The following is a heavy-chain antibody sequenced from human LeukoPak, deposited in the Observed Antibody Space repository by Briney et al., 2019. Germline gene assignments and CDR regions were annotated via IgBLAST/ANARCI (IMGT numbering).Heavy chain of an antibody. Sequence: SETLSLTCTVSGGSISSYYWSWIRQPPGKGLEWIGYIYYTGSTDYNPSLKSRVAISVDTSKNQFSLKLSSVTAADTAVYYCARGSKAAPGTFDYWGQGTLVTVSS. J-gene: IGHJ4*02. CDR1: GGSISSYY. CDR2: IYYTGST. D-gene: IGHD6-13*01. V-gene: IGHV4-59*01. CDR3: ARGSKAAPGTFDY.